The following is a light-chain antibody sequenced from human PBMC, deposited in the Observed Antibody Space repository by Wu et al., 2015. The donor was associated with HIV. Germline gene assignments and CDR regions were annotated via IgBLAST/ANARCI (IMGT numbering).Light chain of an antibody. V-gene: IGKV3-20*01. Sequence: EIVLTRSPGTLSLSPGERATLSCRASQSVTNNYLAWYQQKPGQAPRVLIHGASSRATGIPDRFSGGGSGTDFSLTISRLEPEDFAVYYCQQYVTSITFGQGTRLEIK. CDR2: GAS. CDR3: QQYVTSIT. J-gene: IGKJ5*01. CDR1: QSVTNNY.